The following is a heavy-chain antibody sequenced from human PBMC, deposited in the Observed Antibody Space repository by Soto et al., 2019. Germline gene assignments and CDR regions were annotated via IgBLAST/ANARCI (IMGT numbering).Heavy chain of an antibody. Sequence: GESLKLSCAASVFICSSYDMSWVRQAPGKGLEWVSTTLVDGHTFYVDSVKGRFNTSRDSSQNTVYLQMNSLTAGDTALYYCAKATAAGGGAFDICGQGTMVTVSS. CDR2: TLVDGHT. CDR3: AKATAAGGGAFDI. J-gene: IGHJ3*02. D-gene: IGHD2-8*02. CDR1: VFICSSYD. V-gene: IGHV3-23*01.